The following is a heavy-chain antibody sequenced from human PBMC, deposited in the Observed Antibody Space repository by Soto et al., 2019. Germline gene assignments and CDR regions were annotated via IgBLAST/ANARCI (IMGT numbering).Heavy chain of an antibody. D-gene: IGHD5-18*01. CDR1: GYTLTELS. CDR2: ISTYNVDT. CDR3: VRGGFAYGYLDY. Sequence: ASVKVSCKVSGYTLTELSMHWVRQAPGQGLEWMGWISTYNVDTKYADKFQGRLTMSSDTSTTTAFMELRRLRSDDTAVYYCVRGGFAYGYLDYWGQGTLVTVSS. V-gene: IGHV1-18*01. J-gene: IGHJ4*02.